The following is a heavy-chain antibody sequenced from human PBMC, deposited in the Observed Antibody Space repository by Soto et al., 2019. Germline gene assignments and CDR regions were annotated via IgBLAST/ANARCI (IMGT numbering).Heavy chain of an antibody. V-gene: IGHV1-69*01. CDR3: AKGRYSSPMGYYYGIDV. CDR2: IIPIFGTA. CDR1: RVAFSKFI. Sequence: QAQLEQSGGEVKKPGSSVKVSCKASRVAFSKFIVTWVRQAPGLGLEWVGGIIPIFGTANYAQKFQGRVTITADESTSTSYMEVNNLRSEDTAVYYCAKGRYSSPMGYYYGIDVWGQGTTVTVSS. J-gene: IGHJ6*02. D-gene: IGHD6-19*01.